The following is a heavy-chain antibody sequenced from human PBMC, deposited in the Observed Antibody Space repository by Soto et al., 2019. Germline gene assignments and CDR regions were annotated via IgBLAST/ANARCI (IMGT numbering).Heavy chain of an antibody. V-gene: IGHV3-74*01. CDR2: IERDGSST. CDR1: GFTFSRYW. J-gene: IGHJ4*02. CDR3: ARIDSSGRYEGDY. D-gene: IGHD6-19*01. Sequence: GGSLRLSCTASGFTFSRYWMHWVRQAPGKGLVWVSRIERDGSSTSYADSVKGRFTISRDNAKNTLYLQMNSLRAEDTAVYYCARIDSSGRYEGDYWGQGTLVTVSS.